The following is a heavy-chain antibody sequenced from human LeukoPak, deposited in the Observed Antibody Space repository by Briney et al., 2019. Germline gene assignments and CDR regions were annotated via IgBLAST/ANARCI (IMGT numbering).Heavy chain of an antibody. D-gene: IGHD2-15*01. Sequence: PSETLSLTCTVSGGSISSYYWTWIRQPAGKGLEWIARIYTSGNTGYNPSLKSRVTMSVDTSKNQFSLNLSSVTAADTAVYYCARVDLRAAFFDYWGQGTLVTVSS. V-gene: IGHV4-4*07. J-gene: IGHJ4*02. CDR3: ARVDLRAAFFDY. CDR1: GGSISSYY. CDR2: IYTSGNT.